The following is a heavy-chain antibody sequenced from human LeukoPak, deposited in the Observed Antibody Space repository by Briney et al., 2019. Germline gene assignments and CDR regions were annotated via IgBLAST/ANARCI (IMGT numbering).Heavy chain of an antibody. D-gene: IGHD2-2*01. CDR1: GDSVSSNSVT. V-gene: IGHV6-1*01. CDR3: ARRLTQYDCFDP. Sequence: SQALSLTCAISGDSVSSNSVTWNWIRQSPSRGLEWLGRTYYRSAWYNDYAVSVRGRITVNPDTSKNQFSLHLNSVTPEDTAVYYCARRLTQYDCFDPWGQGILVTVSS. J-gene: IGHJ5*02. CDR2: TYYRSAWYN.